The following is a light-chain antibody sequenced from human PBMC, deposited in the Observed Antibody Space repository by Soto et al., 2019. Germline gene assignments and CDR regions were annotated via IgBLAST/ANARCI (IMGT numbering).Light chain of an antibody. Sequence: QSVLTQPPSVSGAPGQRVTLSCTGSSSNIGAGYDVHWYQQLPGTAPKLLIYGNSNRPSGVPDRFSGSKSGTSASLAITGLQAEDEADYYCQSYDSSLSGWVFGGVTKLTVL. CDR2: GNS. V-gene: IGLV1-40*01. CDR3: QSYDSSLSGWV. CDR1: SSNIGAGYD. J-gene: IGLJ3*02.